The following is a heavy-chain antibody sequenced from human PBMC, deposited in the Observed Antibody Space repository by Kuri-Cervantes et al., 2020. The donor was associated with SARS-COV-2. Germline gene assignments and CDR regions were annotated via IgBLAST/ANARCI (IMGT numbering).Heavy chain of an antibody. V-gene: IGHV3-7*01. D-gene: IGHD4-17*01. CDR3: ARFLAVTTDDY. Sequence: GESLKISCAASGFTFSTYWMTWARQAPGKGLEWVANIKQDGSEKYYVDSVKGRFTISRDNAKNSLYLQMNSLSAEDTAVYYCARFLAVTTDDYWGQGTLVTVSS. J-gene: IGHJ4*02. CDR2: IKQDGSEK. CDR1: GFTFSTYW.